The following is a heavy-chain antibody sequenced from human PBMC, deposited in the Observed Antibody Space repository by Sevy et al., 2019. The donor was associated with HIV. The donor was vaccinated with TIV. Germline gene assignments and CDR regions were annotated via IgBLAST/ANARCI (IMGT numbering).Heavy chain of an antibody. V-gene: IGHV3-30*04. CDR3: AIPTLGYSYGLGDY. CDR2: ISYDGSNK. J-gene: IGHJ4*02. CDR1: GFTFSSYA. D-gene: IGHD5-18*01. Sequence: GGSLRLSCAASGFTFSSYAMHWVRQAPGKGLEWVAVISYDGSNKYYADSVKGRFTISRDNSKNTLYLQMNSLRAEDTAVYYCAIPTLGYSYGLGDYWGQGTLSPSPQ.